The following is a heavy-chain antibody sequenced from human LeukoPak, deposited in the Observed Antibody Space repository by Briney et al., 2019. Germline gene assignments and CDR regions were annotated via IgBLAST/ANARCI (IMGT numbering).Heavy chain of an antibody. CDR1: GFPFSGHA. D-gene: IGHD1-26*01. J-gene: IGHJ4*02. Sequence: PGGSLRLSCTASGFPFSGHAMHWIRQASGKGPEWLALISYDGSNEYYADSVKGRFTISRDNSKNTLYLQVNSLRPEDTAVYFCAREEEGELPDYWGQGTQVTVSS. CDR2: ISYDGSNE. V-gene: IGHV3-30*01. CDR3: AREEEGELPDY.